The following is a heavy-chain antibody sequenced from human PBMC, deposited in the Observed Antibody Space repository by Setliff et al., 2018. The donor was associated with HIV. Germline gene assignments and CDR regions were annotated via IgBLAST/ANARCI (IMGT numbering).Heavy chain of an antibody. V-gene: IGHV1-3*01. CDR1: GYSFTNYA. J-gene: IGHJ4*02. Sequence: ASVKVSCKASGYSFTNYAMHWVRQAPGQRLEWMGWINVGNDNTKYSQKFQGRLTMTTDTSTSAAYMELRSLRSDDTAMYYCARPGGSYGDYGWYLRFWGQGTLVTVSS. CDR3: ARPGGSYGDYGWYLRF. CDR2: INVGNDNT. D-gene: IGHD4-17*01.